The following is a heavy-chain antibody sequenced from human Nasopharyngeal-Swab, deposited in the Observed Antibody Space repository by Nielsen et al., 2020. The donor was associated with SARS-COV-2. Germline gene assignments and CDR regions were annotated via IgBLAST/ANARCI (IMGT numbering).Heavy chain of an antibody. V-gene: IGHV3-23*01. J-gene: IGHJ4*02. CDR3: ARDGASGSNIDY. Sequence: GESLKISCAASGFTFSSYAMSWVRQAPGKGLEWVSSISGSGGSTYYADSVKGRFTISRDNSKNTLYLQMNSLRAEDTAVYYCARDGASGSNIDYWGQGTLVTVSS. CDR1: GFTFSSYA. CDR2: ISGSGGST. D-gene: IGHD3-22*01.